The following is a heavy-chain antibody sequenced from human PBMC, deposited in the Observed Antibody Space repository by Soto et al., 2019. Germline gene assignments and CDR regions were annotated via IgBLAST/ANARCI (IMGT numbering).Heavy chain of an antibody. Sequence: QVQLVQSGAEVKKPGASVKVSCKASGYTFTSYGISWVRQAPGQGLEWMGWISAYNGNTNYAQKLQGRVTMTTDTSTSTAYMELRSLRSDDTDVYYWARDQWLVLNYYYDGMDVWGQGTTVTVSS. CDR3: ARDQWLVLNYYYDGMDV. CDR2: ISAYNGNT. J-gene: IGHJ6*02. CDR1: GYTFTSYG. V-gene: IGHV1-18*04. D-gene: IGHD6-19*01.